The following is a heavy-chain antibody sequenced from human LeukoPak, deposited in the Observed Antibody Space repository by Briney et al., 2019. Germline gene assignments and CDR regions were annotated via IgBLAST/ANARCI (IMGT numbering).Heavy chain of an antibody. CDR1: GFTFDDYA. V-gene: IGHV3-43*02. D-gene: IGHD6-19*01. Sequence: GGSLRLSCAASGFTFDDYAMHWVRQAPGKGLEWVSLISGDGGSTYYADSVKGRFTISRDNSKNSLYLQMNGLRAEDTALYYCAKSYLTRRGIAVAGMRCYFDYWGQGTLVTVSS. J-gene: IGHJ4*02. CDR2: ISGDGGST. CDR3: AKSYLTRRGIAVAGMRCYFDY.